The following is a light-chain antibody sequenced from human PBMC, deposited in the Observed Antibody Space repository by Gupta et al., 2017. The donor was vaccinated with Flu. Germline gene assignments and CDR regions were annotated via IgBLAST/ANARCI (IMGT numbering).Light chain of an antibody. CDR1: QNLLHSNGYNY. CDR3: MQALQTPWT. CDR2: LGS. J-gene: IGKJ1*01. V-gene: IGKV2-28*01. Sequence: DIVMTQSPLSLPVIPGEPASISCRSSQNLLHSNGYNYLDWYVQKPGQSPHVLIYLGSSRASGVPDRFSGSGSGTEVTLTISRVEAEDVGVYYCMQALQTPWTFGQGTKVEVK.